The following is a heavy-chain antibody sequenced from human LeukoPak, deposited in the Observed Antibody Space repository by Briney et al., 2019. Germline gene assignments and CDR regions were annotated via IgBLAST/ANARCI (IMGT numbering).Heavy chain of an antibody. CDR2: IYHSGST. J-gene: IGHJ6*02. CDR3: ARSLWFGESMPYGMDV. CDR1: GGSVSSGGYS. D-gene: IGHD3-10*01. V-gene: IGHV4-30-2*01. Sequence: PSQTLSLTCAVSGGSVSSGGYSWSWIRQPPGKGLEWMGYIYHSGSTYYNPSLKSRVTISVDRSKNQFSLKLSSVTAADTAVYYCARSLWFGESMPYGMDVWGQGTTVTVSS.